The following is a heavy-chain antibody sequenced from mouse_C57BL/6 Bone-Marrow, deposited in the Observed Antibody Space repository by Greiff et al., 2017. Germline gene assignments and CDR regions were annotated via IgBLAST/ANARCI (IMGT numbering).Heavy chain of an antibody. CDR1: GFNIKDDY. J-gene: IGHJ4*01. CDR3: TTAQATNYYAMDY. CDR2: IDPENGDT. Sequence: VHVKQSGAELVRPGASVKLSCTASGFNIKDDYMNWVKQRPEQGLEWIGWIDPENGDTEYASKFQGKATITADTSSNTAYLQLSSLTSEDTAVYYCTTAQATNYYAMDYWGQGTSVTVSS. V-gene: IGHV14-4*01. D-gene: IGHD3-2*02.